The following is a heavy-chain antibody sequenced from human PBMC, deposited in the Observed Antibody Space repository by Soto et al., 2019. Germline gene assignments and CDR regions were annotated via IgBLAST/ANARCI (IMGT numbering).Heavy chain of an antibody. CDR1: GFTFSRYS. J-gene: IGHJ3*02. CDR3: ARDIVGVPAAPDAFDI. Sequence: GGSLRLSCAASGFTFSRYSMNWVRQAPGKGLEWVSYISSSSSGIYYADSVKGRFTISRDNAKNSLYLQMNSLRAEDTAVYYCARDIVGVPAAPDAFDIWGQGTMVTVSS. D-gene: IGHD2-2*01. V-gene: IGHV3-48*01. CDR2: ISSSSSGI.